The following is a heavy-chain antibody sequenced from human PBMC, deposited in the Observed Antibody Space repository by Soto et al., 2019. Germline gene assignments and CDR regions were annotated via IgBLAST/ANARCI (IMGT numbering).Heavy chain of an antibody. J-gene: IGHJ5*02. CDR1: GGTFSSYA. V-gene: IGHV1-69*01. CDR2: IIPTFGTA. CDR3: ARDHLELGWFDP. D-gene: IGHD1-7*01. Sequence: QVQLVQSGAEVKKPGSSVKVSCKAPGGTFSSYAISWVRQAPGQGLEWMGGIIPTFGTANYAQKFQGRVTITADESTSTAYMELSSLGSEDTAVYCCARDHLELGWFDPWGQGTLVTVSS.